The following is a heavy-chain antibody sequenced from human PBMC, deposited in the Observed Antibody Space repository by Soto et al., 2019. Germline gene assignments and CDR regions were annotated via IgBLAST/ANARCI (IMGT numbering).Heavy chain of an antibody. J-gene: IGHJ4*02. CDR3: ADGGEWSFNFVY. CDR1: GLTFSAYA. D-gene: IGHD3-3*01. CDR2: ISVSGDTT. Sequence: GGSLRLSCAASGLTFSAYAMSWVRQAPGKGLQWVSGISVSGDTTYYADSVKGRFTIPRDNSKNTLYLQMNNLRAEDTAVYYCADGGEWSFNFVYWGQGTLVTVSS. V-gene: IGHV3-23*01.